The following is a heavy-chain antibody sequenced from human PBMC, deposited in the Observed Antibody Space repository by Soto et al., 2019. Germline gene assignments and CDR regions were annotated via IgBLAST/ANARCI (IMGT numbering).Heavy chain of an antibody. J-gene: IGHJ4*02. CDR1: GGSFSGYY. CDR3: ARGFVVVTGYFDY. Sequence: SETLSLTCAVYGGSFSGYYWSWIRKPPGKGLEWIGEINHSGSTNYNPSLKSRVTISVDTSKNQFSLKLSSVTAADTAVYYCARGFVVVTGYFDYWGQGTLVTVSS. D-gene: IGHD2-21*02. V-gene: IGHV4-34*01. CDR2: INHSGST.